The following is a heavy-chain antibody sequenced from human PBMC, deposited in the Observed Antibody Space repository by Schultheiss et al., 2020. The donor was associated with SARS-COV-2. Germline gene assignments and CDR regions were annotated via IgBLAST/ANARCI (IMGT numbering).Heavy chain of an antibody. CDR1: GYTFTSYG. CDR2: ISAYNGNT. D-gene: IGHD2-15*01. Sequence: ASVKVSCKASGYTFTSYGISWVRQAPGQGLEWMGWISAYNGNTNYAQKLQGRVTMTTDTSTSTAYMELRSLRSDDTAVYYCARAHSVVVAATHFDYWGQGTLVTVSS. CDR3: ARAHSVVVAATHFDY. J-gene: IGHJ4*02. V-gene: IGHV1-18*01.